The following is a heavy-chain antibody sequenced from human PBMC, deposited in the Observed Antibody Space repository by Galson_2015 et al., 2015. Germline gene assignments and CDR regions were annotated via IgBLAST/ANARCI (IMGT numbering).Heavy chain of an antibody. J-gene: IGHJ5*02. CDR3: ARDLGSGWSNPVFDP. Sequence: CAISGDSVSSNSAAWNWIRQSPSRGLEWLGRTYYRSKWYNDYAVSVKSRITINPDTSKNQFSLQLNSVTPGDTAVYYCARDLGSGWSNPVFDPWGQGTLVTVSS. CDR1: GDSVSSNSAA. V-gene: IGHV6-1*01. CDR2: TYYRSKWYN. D-gene: IGHD6-19*01.